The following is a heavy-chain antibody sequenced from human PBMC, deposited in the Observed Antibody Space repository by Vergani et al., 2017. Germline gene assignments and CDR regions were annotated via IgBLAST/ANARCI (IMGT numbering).Heavy chain of an antibody. CDR2: INHSGST. CDR1: GGSFSGYY. Sequence: QVQLQQWGAGLLKPSETLSLTCAVYGGSFSGYYWCWIRQPPGKGLEWIGEINHSGSTNYNPSLKSRVTISVDTSTIQFSLTLSSVTAADTAVYYCARRCGGGLTIYSNARKNWFGPWGQGTLVTVSS. D-gene: IGHD4-11*01. V-gene: IGHV4-34*01. J-gene: IGHJ5*02. CDR3: ARRCGGGLTIYSNARKNWFGP.